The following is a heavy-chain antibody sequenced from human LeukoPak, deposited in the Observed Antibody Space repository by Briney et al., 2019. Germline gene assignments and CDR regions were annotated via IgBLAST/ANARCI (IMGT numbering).Heavy chain of an antibody. CDR2: ISYDGSNK. CDR1: GFTFSNYD. CDR3: AKHGENYYGSGSYAY. J-gene: IGHJ4*02. Sequence: PGRSLRLSCAASGFTFSNYDMHWVRQAPGKGLEWVAVISYDGSNKYSADSVKGRFTISRDNFKNTLYLEMNSLGAEDTAVYYCAKHGENYYGSGSYAYWGQGTLVTVSS. V-gene: IGHV3-30*18. D-gene: IGHD3-10*01.